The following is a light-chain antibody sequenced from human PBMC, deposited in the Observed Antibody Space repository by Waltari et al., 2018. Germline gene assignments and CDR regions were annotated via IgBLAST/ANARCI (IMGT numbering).Light chain of an antibody. Sequence: EIVLTQSPGTLSLSPGDAATLSCRASQSVTSSHFAWYQQRPGQPPKLLIYDASSRDAGIPDRFSGSVSGSDFTLTSSRLEPEDFAVYYCQQYGSPPNTFGQGTKLEIK. CDR2: DAS. CDR3: QQYGSPPNT. CDR1: QSVTSSH. J-gene: IGKJ2*01. V-gene: IGKV3-20*01.